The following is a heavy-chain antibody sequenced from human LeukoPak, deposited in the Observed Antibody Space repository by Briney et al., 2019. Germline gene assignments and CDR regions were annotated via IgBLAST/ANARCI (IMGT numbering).Heavy chain of an antibody. V-gene: IGHV4-59*12. CDR3: ARVGATKEFDY. CDR1: GGSISSYY. J-gene: IGHJ4*02. D-gene: IGHD1-26*01. CDR2: IYYSGST. Sequence: PSETLSLTCTVSGGSISSYYWSWIRQPPGRGLEWIGYIYYSGSTNYNPSLKSRVTMSVDTSKNQFSLKLSSVTAADTAVYYCARVGATKEFDYWGQGTLVTVSS.